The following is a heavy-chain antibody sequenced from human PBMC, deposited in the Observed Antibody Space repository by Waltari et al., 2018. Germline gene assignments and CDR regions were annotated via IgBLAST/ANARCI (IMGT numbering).Heavy chain of an antibody. Sequence: EVQLVESGGGLVQPGGSLRLSCAASGFTFSTYSMNWVRQAPGKGLGWVSYISSSTSTTYYADSVKGRFTISRDNAKNSLYLQMNSLRAEDTAVYYCARGRDGYSQDVFDIWGQGTMVSVSS. J-gene: IGHJ3*02. CDR2: ISSSTSTT. CDR3: ARGRDGYSQDVFDI. V-gene: IGHV3-48*01. CDR1: GFTFSTYS. D-gene: IGHD5-18*01.